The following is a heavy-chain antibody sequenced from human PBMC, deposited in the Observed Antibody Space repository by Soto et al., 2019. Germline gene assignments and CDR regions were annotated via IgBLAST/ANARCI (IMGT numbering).Heavy chain of an antibody. J-gene: IGHJ6*02. CDR1: GGSSSSGGYY. Sequence: PSETLSFSCTVAGGSSSSGGYYWGWIRQPPGKGLEWIGSISYSGSTYYNPSLKSRVTMSVDTSKNQFSLKLSSVTAADTAVYYCARLHGYCISTSCYGYYGMDVWGQGTTVTVSS. D-gene: IGHD2-2*01. CDR3: ARLHGYCISTSCYGYYGMDV. V-gene: IGHV4-39*01. CDR2: ISYSGST.